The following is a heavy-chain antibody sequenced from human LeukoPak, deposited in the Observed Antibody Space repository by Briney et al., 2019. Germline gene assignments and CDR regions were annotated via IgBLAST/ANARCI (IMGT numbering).Heavy chain of an antibody. CDR2: VSYSGST. CDR3: ARGGDGYNPGWAFDI. J-gene: IGHJ3*02. D-gene: IGHD5-24*01. CDR1: SGSISSYY. V-gene: IGHV4-59*01. Sequence: SETLSLTCTVSSGSISSYYWSWIRQPPGKGLEWIGYVSYSGSTRYNPSLKSRVTISVDTSKNQFSLKLSSVTAADTAVYYCARGGDGYNPGWAFDIWGQGTMVTVSS.